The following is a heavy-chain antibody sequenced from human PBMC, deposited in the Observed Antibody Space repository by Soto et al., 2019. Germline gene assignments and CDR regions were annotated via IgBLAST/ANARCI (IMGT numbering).Heavy chain of an antibody. CDR3: ATTPFNWFEP. V-gene: IGHV4-31*03. CDR1: CGSVYRNGYY. CDR2: IYYSGST. J-gene: IGHJ5*02. Sequence: SETPSLTCSVSCGSVYRNGYYWSWIRQLPEKGLEWIGFIYYSGSTYYNPSLKRRVTISLDTSKNQFSLSLSSVTAADTAVYYCATTPFNWFEPWGQGTLVTVSS.